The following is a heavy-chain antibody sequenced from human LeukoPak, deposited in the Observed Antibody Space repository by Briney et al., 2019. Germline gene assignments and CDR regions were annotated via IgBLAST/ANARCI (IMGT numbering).Heavy chain of an antibody. Sequence: GGSLRLSCAASGITFSANWMHWVRQAPGKGLVWVSRISGDGSTTNYADSVKGRFTISRDNAKNTLYLQMNSLRAEDTAVYYSGSSSSTCCDYWGQGALVTVSS. CDR3: GSSSSTCCDY. CDR2: ISGDGSTT. V-gene: IGHV3-74*01. J-gene: IGHJ4*02. CDR1: GITFSANW. D-gene: IGHD2-2*01.